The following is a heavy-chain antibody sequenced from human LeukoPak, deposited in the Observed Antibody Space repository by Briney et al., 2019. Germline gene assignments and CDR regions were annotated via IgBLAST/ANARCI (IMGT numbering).Heavy chain of an antibody. CDR2: IDPSDSYT. CDR1: GYSFTSYW. D-gene: IGHD3-9*01. CDR3: ATTDILTGYYYYYYGMDV. V-gene: IGHV5-10-1*01. Sequence: GESLKISCKGSGYSFTSYWISWVRRMPGKGLEWMGRIDPSDSYTNYSPSFQGRVTISADKSISTAYLQWSSLKASDTAMYYCATTDILTGYYYYYYGMDVWGKGTTVTVSS. J-gene: IGHJ6*04.